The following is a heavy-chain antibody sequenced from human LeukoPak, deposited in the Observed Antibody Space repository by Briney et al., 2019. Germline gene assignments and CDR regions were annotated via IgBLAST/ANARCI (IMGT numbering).Heavy chain of an antibody. J-gene: IGHJ4*02. Sequence: GGSLRLSCAASGFTFSSYAMSWVRQAPGKGLVWVSRINSDGSSTSYADSVKGRFTISRDNAKNTLYLQMNSLRAEDTAVYYCARDKGGSYLFDYWGQGTLVTVSS. V-gene: IGHV3-74*01. CDR1: GFTFSSYA. CDR2: INSDGSST. CDR3: ARDKGGSYLFDY. D-gene: IGHD1-26*01.